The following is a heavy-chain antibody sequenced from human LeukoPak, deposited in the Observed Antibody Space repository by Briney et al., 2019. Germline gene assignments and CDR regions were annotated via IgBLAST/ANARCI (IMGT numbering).Heavy chain of an antibody. CDR2: ISAYNGNT. V-gene: IGHV1-18*01. D-gene: IGHD6-19*01. CDR3: ARRLYSSGWGYMDV. CDR1: GYTFTSYG. J-gene: IGHJ6*03. Sequence: ASVKVSCKASGYTFTSYGISWVRQAPGQGLEWMGWISAYNGNTNYAQKLQGRVTMTTDTSTSTAYMELRSLRSDDTAVYYCARRLYSSGWGYMDVWGKGTTVTVSS.